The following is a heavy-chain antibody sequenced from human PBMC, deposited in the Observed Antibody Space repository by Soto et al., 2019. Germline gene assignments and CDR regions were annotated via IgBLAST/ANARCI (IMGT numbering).Heavy chain of an antibody. J-gene: IGHJ4*02. Sequence: PVASLRLSCAPSANMFGQYAMSWVRLAPGKGLEWASVVRPSGASTFYADSVRGRFTMTRDNSENTLYLQMNSLRAADTALYFCARSYYYDSTGYYRTFDYWGPGTLVNVSS. D-gene: IGHD3-22*01. CDR2: VRPSGAST. V-gene: IGHV3-23*01. CDR3: ARSYYYDSTGYYRTFDY. CDR1: ANMFGQYA.